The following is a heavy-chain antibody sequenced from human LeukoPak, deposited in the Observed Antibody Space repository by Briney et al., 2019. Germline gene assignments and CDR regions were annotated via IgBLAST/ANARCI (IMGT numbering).Heavy chain of an antibody. CDR2: INSDGSDT. D-gene: IGHD5-18*01. CDR1: GFTFSRYW. Sequence: PGGSLRLSCAASGFTFSRYWMHWVRQAPGKGPVWVSRINSDGSDTSYADSVKGRFTVSRDNAKNTLYLQMNSLRPEDTALYYCARGVTPWIQLWLEAFDIWGQGTMVTVSS. CDR3: ARGVTPWIQLWLEAFDI. J-gene: IGHJ3*02. V-gene: IGHV3-74*01.